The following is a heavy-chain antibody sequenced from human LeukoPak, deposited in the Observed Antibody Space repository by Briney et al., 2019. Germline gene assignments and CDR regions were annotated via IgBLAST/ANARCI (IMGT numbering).Heavy chain of an antibody. Sequence: ASVKVSSKASGYTFTNYPIHWVRQAPGQRLEWMGWINAGNGNTEYSQKFQGRVTIIRDTSANSAYMELSSLRSEDTAVYYCARGLDGYNAYFDFWGQGTLVTVSS. V-gene: IGHV1-3*01. J-gene: IGHJ4*02. CDR1: GYTFTNYP. D-gene: IGHD5-24*01. CDR2: INAGNGNT. CDR3: ARGLDGYNAYFDF.